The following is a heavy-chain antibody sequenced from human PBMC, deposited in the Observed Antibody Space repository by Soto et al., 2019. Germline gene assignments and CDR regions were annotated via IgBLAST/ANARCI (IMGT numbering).Heavy chain of an antibody. Sequence: QVQLQESGPGLVKPSETLPLTCTVSGGSISSYYWSWIRQPPGKGLEWIGYIYYSGSTNYNPSLKSRVTISVDTSKNQFSLKMSSVTAADTAVYYCARLATRYYFDYWGQGTLVTVSS. CDR3: ARLATRYYFDY. J-gene: IGHJ4*02. CDR2: IYYSGST. D-gene: IGHD1-1*01. V-gene: IGHV4-59*01. CDR1: GGSISSYY.